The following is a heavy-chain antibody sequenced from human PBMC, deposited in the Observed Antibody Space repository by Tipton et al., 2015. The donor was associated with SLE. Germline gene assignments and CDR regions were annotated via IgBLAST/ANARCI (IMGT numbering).Heavy chain of an antibody. D-gene: IGHD1-1*01. CDR3: ASAGNRFSPPFDD. CDR2: IYYSGST. CDR1: GGSINNYY. V-gene: IGHV4-59*12. J-gene: IGHJ4*02. Sequence: TLSLTCTVSGGSINNYYWSWIRQPPGKGLEWIGYIYYSGSTNYNPSLKSRVTISVDTSKNQFSLRLSSVTAADTAVFYCASAGNRFSPPFDDWGQGALVTVSS.